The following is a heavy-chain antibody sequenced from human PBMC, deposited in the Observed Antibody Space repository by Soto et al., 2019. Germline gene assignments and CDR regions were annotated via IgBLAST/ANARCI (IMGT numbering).Heavy chain of an antibody. CDR3: ARRAVDTAMVELFDYYYYMDV. Sequence: QVQLQESGPGLVKPSETLSLTCTVSGGSISSYYWSWIRQPPGKGLEWIGYIYYSGSTNYNPSLKSRVTISVDTSKNQFSLKLSSVTAADTAVYYCARRAVDTAMVELFDYYYYMDVWGKGTTVTVSS. V-gene: IGHV4-59*01. J-gene: IGHJ6*03. CDR1: GGSISSYY. CDR2: IYYSGST. D-gene: IGHD5-18*01.